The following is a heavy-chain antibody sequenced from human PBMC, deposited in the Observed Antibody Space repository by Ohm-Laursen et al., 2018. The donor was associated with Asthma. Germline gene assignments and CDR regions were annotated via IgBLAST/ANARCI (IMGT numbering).Heavy chain of an antibody. D-gene: IGHD6-19*01. Sequence: SLRLSCSASGFTFSSYAMHWVRQAPGKGLEWVAVGGSYYDGGLKYYADSVNGRFTVSRDDSKNTLYLQMNSLRPDDTAVYYCAKDRGSGWSDVDYWGQGTLVTVPS. CDR1: GFTFSSYA. V-gene: IGHV3-30-3*01. CDR3: AKDRGSGWSDVDY. J-gene: IGHJ4*02. CDR2: GGSYYDGGLK.